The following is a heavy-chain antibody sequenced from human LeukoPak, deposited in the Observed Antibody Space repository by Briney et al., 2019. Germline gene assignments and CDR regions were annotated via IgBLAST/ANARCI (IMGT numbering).Heavy chain of an antibody. CDR1: GFSFINYW. D-gene: IGHD3-16*01. CDR2: IYPGDSDI. CDR3: ARGRGRQATDAFDI. V-gene: IGHV5-51*01. Sequence: GESLKISCQGSGFSFINYWIGWVRQMPGKGLEWMGIIYPGDSDIRYSPSFQGQVTISADKSISTAYLQCSSLKASDTAMYYCARGRGRQATDAFDIWGQGTMVTVSS. J-gene: IGHJ3*02.